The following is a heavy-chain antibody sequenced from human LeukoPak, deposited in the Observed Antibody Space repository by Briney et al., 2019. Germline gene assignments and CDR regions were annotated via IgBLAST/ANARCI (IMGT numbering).Heavy chain of an antibody. V-gene: IGHV4-34*01. D-gene: IGHD7-27*01. J-gene: IGHJ4*02. CDR3: ARAGTGDRSAVFDY. CDR1: GGPFSGYY. Sequence: SETLSLTCAVYGGPFSGYYWNWIRQPPGKGLEWVGEINHNGYTNYNPSLERRVTISVDKSKNQFSLKVKYLTAADTAVYFCARAGTGDRSAVFDYWGQEILVTVSS. CDR2: INHNGYT.